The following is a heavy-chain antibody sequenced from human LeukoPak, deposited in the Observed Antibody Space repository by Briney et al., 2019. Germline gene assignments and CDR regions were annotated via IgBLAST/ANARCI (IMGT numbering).Heavy chain of an antibody. D-gene: IGHD3-22*01. Sequence: SETLSLTCTVSGGSISSYYWSWIRQPPGKGLEWIGYIYYSGSTNYNPSLKSRVTISVDTSKNQFSLKLSSVTAADTAVYYCAIGFDYYYDSRGIRHFHHWGQGTLVTVSS. CDR1: GGSISSYY. CDR2: IYYSGST. J-gene: IGHJ1*01. CDR3: AIGFDYYYDSRGIRHFHH. V-gene: IGHV4-59*01.